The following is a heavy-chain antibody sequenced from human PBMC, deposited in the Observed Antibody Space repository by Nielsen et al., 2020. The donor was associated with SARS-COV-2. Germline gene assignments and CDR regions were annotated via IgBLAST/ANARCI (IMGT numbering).Heavy chain of an antibody. J-gene: IGHJ4*02. D-gene: IGHD6-13*01. Sequence: GGSLRLSCAASGFTFDDYAMHWVRQAPGKGLEWVSGISWNSGSIGYADSVKGRFTISRDNAKNSLYLQMNSLRAEDTALYYCAKVHWDSSSWYGAFDYWGQGTLVTVSS. V-gene: IGHV3-9*01. CDR2: ISWNSGSI. CDR3: AKVHWDSSSWYGAFDY. CDR1: GFTFDDYA.